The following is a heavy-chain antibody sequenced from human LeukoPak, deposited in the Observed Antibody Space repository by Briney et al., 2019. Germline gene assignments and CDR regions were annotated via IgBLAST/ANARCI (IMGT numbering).Heavy chain of an antibody. J-gene: IGHJ6*02. V-gene: IGHV1-8*01. CDR1: GYTFTNYE. CDR3: ARVAYYYDSAGKSLKFFYGMDV. Sequence: ASVKVSCKASGYTFTNYEINWVRQGTGQGLEWLGWMNPSSGNTGYAQKFQGRVTMTRDTSISTAYTELSSLRSEDTAVYCCARVAYYYDSAGKSLKFFYGMDVWGQGTTVTVS. D-gene: IGHD3-22*01. CDR2: MNPSSGNT.